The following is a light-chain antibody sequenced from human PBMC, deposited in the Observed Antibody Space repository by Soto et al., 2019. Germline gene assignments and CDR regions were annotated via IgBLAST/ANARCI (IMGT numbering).Light chain of an antibody. J-gene: IGKJ4*01. Sequence: EIVMTQSPGTLSVSPGERATLSCRASQSVGSNLAWFQQKPGQAPRLLIYGASTRATGIPDRFSGSGSGTDFTLTISSLQAEDVAVYYCQQYYSTPLTFGGGTKVDIK. CDR1: QSVGSN. CDR2: GAS. CDR3: QQYYSTPLT. V-gene: IGKV3-15*01.